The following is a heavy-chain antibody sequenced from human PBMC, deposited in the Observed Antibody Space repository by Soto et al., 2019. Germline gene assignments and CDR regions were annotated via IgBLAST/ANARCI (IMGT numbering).Heavy chain of an antibody. CDR1: GGSISSYY. J-gene: IGHJ5*02. CDR3: ARTPLARHSSSGYNWFDP. V-gene: IGHV4-59*01. CDR2: IYYSGST. Sequence: SETLSLTCTVSGGSISSYYWSWIRQPPGKGLEWIGYIYYSGSTNYNPSLKSRLTISVDTAKNQFSLKLSSVTAADTAVYYFARTPLARHSSSGYNWFDPWGQGTPVTVSS. D-gene: IGHD6-13*01.